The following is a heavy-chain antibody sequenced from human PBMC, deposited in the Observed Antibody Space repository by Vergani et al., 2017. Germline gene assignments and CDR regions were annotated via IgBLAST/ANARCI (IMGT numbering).Heavy chain of an antibody. D-gene: IGHD1-26*01. V-gene: IGHV1-2*02. CDR3: AHSWNFGSRDWFDS. J-gene: IGHJ5*01. CDR2: ISPKTGDT. CDR1: ESTFSDYN. Sequence: QVQLVQSGAEVKKPGGSMKVSCQASESTFSDYNIHWVRQAPGQGLQWMGWISPKTGDTDYLQRFQDRVTMTRDASTKTVYLKMTRLTSDDTAIYYCAHSWNFGSRDWFDSWGPGTLVTVSS.